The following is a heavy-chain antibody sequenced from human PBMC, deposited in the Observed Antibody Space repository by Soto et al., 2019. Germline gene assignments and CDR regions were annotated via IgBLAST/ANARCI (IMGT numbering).Heavy chain of an antibody. J-gene: IGHJ4*02. CDR2: IYYSGST. CDR1: GGSISSGGYY. D-gene: IGHD4-4*01. CDR3: ARAVTPLLYYFDY. Sequence: QVQLQESGPGLVKPSQTLSLTCTVSGGSISSGGYYWSWIRQHPGKGLEWIGYIYYSGSTHCNPSLKSRVTISVDTSKNQFSLKLSSVTAADTAVYYCARAVTPLLYYFDYWGQGTLVTVSS. V-gene: IGHV4-31*03.